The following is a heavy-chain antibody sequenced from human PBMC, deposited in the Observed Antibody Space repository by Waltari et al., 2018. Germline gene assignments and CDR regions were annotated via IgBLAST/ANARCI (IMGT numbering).Heavy chain of an antibody. D-gene: IGHD3-10*01. Sequence: EVQLVQSGAAVKMPGDSRKISWKGSGNRFINNWLAWVRQKPGKGLEWMGIIYPGDSDTRYSPSFQGQVTISADKSINTAYLQWSSLKASDTAMYFCARLLSFGEFLNYGMDVWGQGTTVTVSS. J-gene: IGHJ6*02. CDR1: GNRFINNW. V-gene: IGHV5-51*01. CDR2: IYPGDSDT. CDR3: ARLLSFGEFLNYGMDV.